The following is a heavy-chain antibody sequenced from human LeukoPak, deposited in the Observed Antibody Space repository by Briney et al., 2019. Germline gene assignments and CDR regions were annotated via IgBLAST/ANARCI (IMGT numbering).Heavy chain of an antibody. J-gene: IGHJ4*02. CDR1: GFTFSSYW. V-gene: IGHV3-7*01. D-gene: IGHD6-19*01. CDR3: VRDGRSGWHFDY. CDR2: IKQDGSEK. Sequence: GGSLRLSCAASGFTFSSYWMSWIRQAPGKGLEWVANIKQDGSEKYYVDSVKGRFTNSRDNVENSVFLQMNSLRAEDTAVYYCVRDGRSGWHFDYWGQGVLVTVSS.